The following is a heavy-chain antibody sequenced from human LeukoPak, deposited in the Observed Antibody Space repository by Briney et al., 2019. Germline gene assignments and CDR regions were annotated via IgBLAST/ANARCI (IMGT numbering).Heavy chain of an antibody. J-gene: IGHJ4*02. Sequence: TSETLSLTCAVYGGSFSGYYWSWIRQPPGKGLEWIGEINHSGSTNYNPSLKSRVTISVDTSKNQFSLKLNSVTAADTAVYYCARAGFALAPHRGTPFDYWGQGTLVTVSS. D-gene: IGHD6-6*01. CDR1: GGSFSGYY. CDR3: ARAGFALAPHRGTPFDY. CDR2: INHSGST. V-gene: IGHV4-34*01.